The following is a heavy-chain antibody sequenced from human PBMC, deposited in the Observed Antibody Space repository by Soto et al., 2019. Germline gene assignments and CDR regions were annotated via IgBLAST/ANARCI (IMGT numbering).Heavy chain of an antibody. D-gene: IGHD1-26*01. J-gene: IGHJ4*02. Sequence: ASVKVSCKASGYTFTGYYMHWVRQAPGQGLEWMGWINPNSGGTNYAQKFQGRVTMTRDTSISTAYMELSRLRSDDTAVYYCARDKEAGKWELLFEYCGQGTRVTVSS. V-gene: IGHV1-2*02. CDR1: GYTFTGYY. CDR2: INPNSGGT. CDR3: ARDKEAGKWELLFEY.